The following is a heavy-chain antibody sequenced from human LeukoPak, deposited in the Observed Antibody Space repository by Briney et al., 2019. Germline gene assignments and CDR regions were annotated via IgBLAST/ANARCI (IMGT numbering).Heavy chain of an antibody. Sequence: AASVKVSCKASGGAFSSYAISWVRQAPGQGLEWMGGIIPIFGTANYAQKFQGRVTITTDESTSTAYMELSSLRSEDTAVYYCASTPVEMATMYYYDYWGQGTLVTVSS. J-gene: IGHJ4*02. CDR1: GGAFSSYA. CDR2: IIPIFGTA. D-gene: IGHD5-24*01. CDR3: ASTPVEMATMYYYDY. V-gene: IGHV1-69*05.